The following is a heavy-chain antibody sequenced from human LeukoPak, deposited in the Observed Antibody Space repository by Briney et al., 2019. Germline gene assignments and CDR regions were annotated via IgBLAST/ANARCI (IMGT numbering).Heavy chain of an antibody. D-gene: IGHD6-13*01. V-gene: IGHV4-39*07. CDR2: IYYSGST. J-gene: IGHJ3*02. CDR3: ARDSALIAAAGTGDAFDI. Sequence: SETLSLTCTVSGGSISSSSYYWGWIRQPPGKGLEWIGSIYYSGSTYYNPSLKSRVTISVDTSKNQFSLKLSSVTAADTAVYYCARDSALIAAAGTGDAFDIWGQGTMVTVSS. CDR1: GGSISSSSYY.